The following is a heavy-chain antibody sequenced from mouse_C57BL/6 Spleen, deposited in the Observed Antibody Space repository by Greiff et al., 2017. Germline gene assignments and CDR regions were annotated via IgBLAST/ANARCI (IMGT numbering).Heavy chain of an antibody. J-gene: IGHJ2*01. Sequence: QVQLQQPGAELVKPGASVKLSCKASGYTFTSYWMHWVKQRPGQGLEWIGMIHPNSGSTNYNEKFKSKATLTVDKSSSTAYMQLSSLTSEDSAVYYGARDGTTVGFDYWGQGTTLTVSS. CDR1: GYTFTSYW. CDR3: ARDGTTVGFDY. D-gene: IGHD1-1*01. V-gene: IGHV1-64*01. CDR2: IHPNSGST.